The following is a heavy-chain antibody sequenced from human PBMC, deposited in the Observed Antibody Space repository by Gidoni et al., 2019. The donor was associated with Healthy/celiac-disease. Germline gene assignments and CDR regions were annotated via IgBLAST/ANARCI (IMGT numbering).Heavy chain of an antibody. J-gene: IGHJ5*02. CDR3: ARDLINGVCNWFDP. Sequence: EVQLVESGGGLVQPGGSLRLSCAASGFTFSSYWMSWVRQAPGKGLEWVANIKQDGSEKYYVDSVKGRFPISRDNAKNSLYLQMNSLRAEDTAVYYCARDLINGVCNWFDPWGQGTLVTVSS. D-gene: IGHD2-8*01. CDR2: IKQDGSEK. V-gene: IGHV3-7*01. CDR1: GFTFSSYW.